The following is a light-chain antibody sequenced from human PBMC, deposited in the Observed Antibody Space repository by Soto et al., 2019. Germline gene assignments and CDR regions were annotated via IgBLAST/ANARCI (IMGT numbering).Light chain of an antibody. V-gene: IGLV2-8*01. Sequence: QSALTQPPSASGSPGQSVTISCTGTSSDIGAYYYVYWYQQHPGKAPKLMIHEVSKRPSGVPDRFSGSKSGNTASLTVSGLQAEDEADYYCSSYAGSNDRWVFGGGTKLTVL. CDR1: SSDIGAYYY. CDR3: SSYAGSNDRWV. CDR2: EVS. J-gene: IGLJ3*02.